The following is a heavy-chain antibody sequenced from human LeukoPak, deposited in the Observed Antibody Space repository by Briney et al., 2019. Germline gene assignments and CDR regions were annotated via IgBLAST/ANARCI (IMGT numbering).Heavy chain of an antibody. Sequence: GGSLRLSCAASGFTFSDYDMYWVRQSTGKGLEWVSAIGTAGDTYYPGSAKGRFTISRENAKNSLYLQMNRLRVGDTAVYYCVRGPYCSGGSCNGHFDYWGQGTLVTASS. CDR1: GFTFSDYD. CDR3: VRGPYCSGGSCNGHFDY. D-gene: IGHD2-15*01. CDR2: IGTAGDT. J-gene: IGHJ4*02. V-gene: IGHV3-13*01.